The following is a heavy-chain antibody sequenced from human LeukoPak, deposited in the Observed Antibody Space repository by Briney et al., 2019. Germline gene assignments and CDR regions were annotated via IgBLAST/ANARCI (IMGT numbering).Heavy chain of an antibody. Sequence: GGSLRLSCAASGFTFSSYAMHWVRQAPGKGLEWVAVISYDGSNKYYADSVKGRFTISRDNSKNSLYLQMNSLRAEDTAVYYCAKARIVAYYDILTGYPYDHWGQGTLVTVSS. D-gene: IGHD3-9*01. CDR2: ISYDGSNK. CDR3: AKARIVAYYDILTGYPYDH. V-gene: IGHV3-30*04. J-gene: IGHJ5*02. CDR1: GFTFSSYA.